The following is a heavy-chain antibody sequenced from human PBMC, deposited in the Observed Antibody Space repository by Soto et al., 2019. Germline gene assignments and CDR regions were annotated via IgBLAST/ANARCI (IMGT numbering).Heavy chain of an antibody. V-gene: IGHV4-30-4*01. CDR2: IYYSGST. J-gene: IGHJ4*02. CDR1: GGSISSGDYS. Sequence: QVQLQESGPGLVKPSQTLSLTCTVSGGSISSGDYSWGWFRQPPGKGLEWIGYIYYSGSTYYNPSLKSRVTISVDTSKNQFSLKLSSVTAADTAVYYCARARGARYFDYWGQGTLVTVSS. CDR3: ARARGARYFDY. D-gene: IGHD2-15*01.